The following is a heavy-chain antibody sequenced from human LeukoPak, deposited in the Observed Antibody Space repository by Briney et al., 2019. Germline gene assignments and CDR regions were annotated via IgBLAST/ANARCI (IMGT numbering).Heavy chain of an antibody. J-gene: IGHJ4*02. V-gene: IGHV3-30*04. D-gene: IGHD6-6*01. CDR1: GFTFSRYA. CDR3: ARDLGSSSGPFDY. CDR2: ISYDGSNK. Sequence: GGSLRLSCAASGFTFSRYAMHWVRQAPGKGLEWVAVISYDGSNKYDADSVKGRFTISRDNSKNTLYLQMNSLRAEDTAVYYCARDLGSSSGPFDYWGQGTLVTVSS.